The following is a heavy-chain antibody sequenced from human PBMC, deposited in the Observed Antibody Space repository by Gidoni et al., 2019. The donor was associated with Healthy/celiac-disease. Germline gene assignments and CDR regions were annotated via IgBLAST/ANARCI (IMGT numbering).Heavy chain of an antibody. D-gene: IGHD3-3*01. CDR2: IYYSGST. V-gene: IGHV4-39*07. CDR3: ARDFGGSITIFDI. J-gene: IGHJ3*02. CDR1: VGSISSSSYY. Sequence: QLQLQESGPGLVKPSETLSLTCTVSVGSISSSSYYWGWIRQPPGKGLEWIGSIYYSGSTYYNPSLKSRVTISVDTSKNQFSLKLSSVTAADTAVYYCARDFGGSITIFDIWGQGTMVTVSS.